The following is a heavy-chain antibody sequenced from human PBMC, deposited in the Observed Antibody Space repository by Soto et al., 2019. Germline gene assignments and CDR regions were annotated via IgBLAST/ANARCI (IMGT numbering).Heavy chain of an antibody. V-gene: IGHV3-21*01. CDR3: ARDSGYDGDYGMDV. CDR2: ISSSSSSYI. D-gene: IGHD5-12*01. J-gene: IGHJ6*02. Sequence: PGGSLRLSCAASGFTFSSYSMNWVRQAPGKGLEWVSSISSSSSSYIYYADSVKGRFTISRDNAKNSLYLQMNSLRAEDTAVYYCARDSGYDGDYGMDVWGQGTTVTVSS. CDR1: GFTFSSYS.